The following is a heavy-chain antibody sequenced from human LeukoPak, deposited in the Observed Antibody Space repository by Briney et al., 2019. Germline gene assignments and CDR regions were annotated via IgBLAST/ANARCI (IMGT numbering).Heavy chain of an antibody. Sequence: GGSLRLSCAASEFTFSSYEMNWVRQAPGKGLEWVSYISSSGDTIYYADSVKGRFTISRDNAKNSLYLQLNSLRAEDTAVYYCARDQIAAAGTPIGYYGMDVWGQGTTVTVSS. V-gene: IGHV3-48*03. CDR1: EFTFSSYE. CDR3: ARDQIAAAGTPIGYYGMDV. J-gene: IGHJ6*02. CDR2: ISSSGDTI. D-gene: IGHD6-13*01.